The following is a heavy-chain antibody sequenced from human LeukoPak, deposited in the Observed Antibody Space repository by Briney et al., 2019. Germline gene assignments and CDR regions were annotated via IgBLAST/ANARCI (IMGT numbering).Heavy chain of an antibody. J-gene: IGHJ4*02. Sequence: PGGSLRLSCAASGFTFSSYAKSWVRQAPGKGLEWVSAISGSGGSTYYADSVKGRFTISRDNSKNTLYLQVNSLRAEDTAVYYCAKGGKWDVTPFDYWGQGTLVTVSS. D-gene: IGHD1-26*01. CDR3: AKGGKWDVTPFDY. V-gene: IGHV3-23*01. CDR2: ISGSGGST. CDR1: GFTFSSYA.